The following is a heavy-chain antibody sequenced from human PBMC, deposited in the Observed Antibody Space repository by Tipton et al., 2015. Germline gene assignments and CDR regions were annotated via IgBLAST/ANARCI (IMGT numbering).Heavy chain of an antibody. J-gene: IGHJ4*02. CDR2: IDFRGST. V-gene: IGHV4-59*01. D-gene: IGHD3-22*01. Sequence: PGLVKPSETLSLNCSVSGDSISGYYWSWIRQPPGKRLEWIGYIDFRGSTEYNPSVKSRVSISVDRSKNQFSLRLNSVTAADTAVYFCARDAWAGDSRGFYYIYWGQGTLVRVSS. CDR1: GDSISGYY. CDR3: ARDAWAGDSRGFYYIY.